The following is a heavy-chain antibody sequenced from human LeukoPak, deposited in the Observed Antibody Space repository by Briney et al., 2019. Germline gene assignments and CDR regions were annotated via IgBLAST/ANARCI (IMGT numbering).Heavy chain of an antibody. Sequence: NPGGSLRLSCAASGFTFSSYAMSWIRQAPGKGLEWVSYISSSGSTIYYADSVKGRFTISRDNAKNSLYLQMNSLRAEDTAVYYCARSPAHWDYYYGMDVWGQGTTVTVSS. CDR1: GFTFSSYA. CDR3: ARSPAHWDYYYGMDV. D-gene: IGHD7-27*01. V-gene: IGHV3-11*01. CDR2: ISSSGSTI. J-gene: IGHJ6*02.